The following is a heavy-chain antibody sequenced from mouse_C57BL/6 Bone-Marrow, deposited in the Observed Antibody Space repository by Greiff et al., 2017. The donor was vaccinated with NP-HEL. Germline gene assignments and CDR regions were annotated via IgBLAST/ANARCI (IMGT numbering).Heavy chain of an antibody. V-gene: IGHV1-4*01. J-gene: IGHJ3*01. CDR2: INPSSGYT. Sequence: VQLHQSGAELARPGASVKMSCKASGYTFTSYTMHWVKQRPGQGLEWIGYINPSSGYTKYNQKFKDKATLTADKSSSTAYMQLSSLTSEDSAVYYCARYDGYFSWFAYWGQGTLVTVSA. CDR3: ARYDGYFSWFAY. CDR1: GYTFTSYT. D-gene: IGHD2-3*01.